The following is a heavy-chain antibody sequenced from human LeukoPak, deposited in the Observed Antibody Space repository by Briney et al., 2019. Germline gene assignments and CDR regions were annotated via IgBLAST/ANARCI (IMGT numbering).Heavy chain of an antibody. D-gene: IGHD5-12*01. V-gene: IGHV3-11*01. CDR1: GFIFRDHY. Sequence: KAGGTLRLSCAASGFIFRDHYMSWIRQAPGKGLEWISYITSSSSKMFYADSVKGRFTISRDNSKNSLFLQMDSLRVEDTAVYYCARRIVAAGGYFDSWGQGILVIVSS. CDR3: ARRIVAAGGYFDS. J-gene: IGHJ4*02. CDR2: ITSSSSKM.